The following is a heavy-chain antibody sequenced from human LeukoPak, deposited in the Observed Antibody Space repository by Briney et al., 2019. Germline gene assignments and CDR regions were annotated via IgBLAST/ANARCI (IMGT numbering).Heavy chain of an antibody. J-gene: IGHJ5*02. V-gene: IGHV6-1*01. CDR3: ARGYSSSWYSVFWFDP. D-gene: IGHD6-13*01. CDR1: GDSVSSNSAA. CDR2: TYYRSKWYN. Sequence: SQTLSPTCAISGDSVSSNSAAWNWIRQSPSRGLEWLGRTYYRSKWYNDYAASAKSRITINPDTSKNQFSLQLNSVTPEDTAVYYCARGYSSSWYSVFWFDPWGQGTLVTVSS.